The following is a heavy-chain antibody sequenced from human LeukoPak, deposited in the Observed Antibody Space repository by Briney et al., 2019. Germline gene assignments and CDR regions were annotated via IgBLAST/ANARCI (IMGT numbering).Heavy chain of an antibody. CDR2: IAKDGSGK. Sequence: GGSLRLSCAASGFTFSSYGMHWVRQAPGKGLEWVANIAKDGSGKNYVDSVKGRFTISRDNAKNSLYLQMNSLRAEDTAVYYCARILSSSHAFDIWGQGTMVTVSS. J-gene: IGHJ3*02. V-gene: IGHV3-7*01. D-gene: IGHD6-13*01. CDR1: GFTFSSYG. CDR3: ARILSSSHAFDI.